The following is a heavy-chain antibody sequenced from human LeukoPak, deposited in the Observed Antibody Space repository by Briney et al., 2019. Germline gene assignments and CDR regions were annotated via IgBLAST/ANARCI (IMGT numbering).Heavy chain of an antibody. V-gene: IGHV3-15*07. D-gene: IGHD5-18*01. CDR2: INTDGSST. CDR3: TTDLVYSYGNDAFDI. J-gene: IGHJ3*02. Sequence: GGSLRFSCAASGFTFSNFWMYWVRQAPGKGLVWVSRINTDGSSTDYAAPVKGRFTISRDDSKNTLYLQMNSLKTEDTAVYYCTTDLVYSYGNDAFDIWGQGTMVTVSS. CDR1: GFTFSNFW.